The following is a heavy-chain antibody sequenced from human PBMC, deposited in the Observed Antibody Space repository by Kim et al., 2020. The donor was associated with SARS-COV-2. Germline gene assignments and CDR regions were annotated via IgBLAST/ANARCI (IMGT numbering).Heavy chain of an antibody. D-gene: IGHD3-16*02. V-gene: IGHV3-11*04. CDR3: ERGVYVWGSYPYGPPDY. J-gene: IGHJ4*02. CDR1: GFTFSDYY. Sequence: GGSLRLSCAASGFTFSDYYMSWIRQAPGKGLEWVSYISSSGSTIYYADSVKGRFTISRDNAKNSLYLQMNSLRAEDTAVYYCERGVYVWGSYPYGPPDYWGQGTLVTVSS. CDR2: ISSSGSTI.